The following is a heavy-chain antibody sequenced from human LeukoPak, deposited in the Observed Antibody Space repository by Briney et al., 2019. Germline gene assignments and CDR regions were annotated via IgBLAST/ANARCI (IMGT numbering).Heavy chain of an antibody. J-gene: IGHJ4*02. CDR1: GGSISSSSYY. CDR2: IYYSGST. Sequence: PSETLSLTCTVSGGSISSSSYYWGWIRQPPGKGLEWIGSIYYSGSTYYNPSLKSRVTISVDTSKNQFSLKLSSVTAADTAVYYCARQESAPPMIDYWGQGTLVTVSS. V-gene: IGHV4-39*01. CDR3: ARQESAPPMIDY.